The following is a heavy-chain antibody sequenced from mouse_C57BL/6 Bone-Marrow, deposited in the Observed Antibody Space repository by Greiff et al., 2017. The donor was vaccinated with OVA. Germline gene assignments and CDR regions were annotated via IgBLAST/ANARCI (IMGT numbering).Heavy chain of an antibody. J-gene: IGHJ4*01. D-gene: IGHD4-1*01. V-gene: IGHV1-58*01. CDR2: IYIGNGYT. Sequence: VQLQQSGAELVRPGSSVKMSCKTSGYTFTSYGINWVKQRPGQGLEWIGYIYIGNGYTEYHEKFKGKATLTSDTSSSTAYMQLSSLTSEDSAIYFCARDETGRGDDWGQGTSVTVSS. CDR1: GYTFTSYG. CDR3: ARDETGRGDD.